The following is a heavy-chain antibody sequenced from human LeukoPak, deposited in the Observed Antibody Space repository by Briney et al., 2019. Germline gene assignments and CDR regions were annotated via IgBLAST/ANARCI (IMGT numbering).Heavy chain of an antibody. J-gene: IGHJ4*02. V-gene: IGHV3-53*01. CDR3: ANGKSEDNSGWPRGTF. D-gene: IGHD5-12*01. CDR1: GFTVSSNY. CDR2: IYSGGST. Sequence: PGGSLRLSCAASGFTVSSNYMSWVRQAPGKGLEWVSVIYSGGSTYYADSVKGRFTISRDNSKNTVFLQMNSLRAEDAAVYYCANGKSEDNSGWPRGTFWGQGTLVTVSS.